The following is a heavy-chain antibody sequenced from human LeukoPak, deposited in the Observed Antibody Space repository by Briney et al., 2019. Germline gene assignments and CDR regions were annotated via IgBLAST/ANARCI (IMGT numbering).Heavy chain of an antibody. CDR3: ASRGYCSGWYEFDY. CDR2: IYYSGST. D-gene: IGHD6-19*01. J-gene: IGHJ4*02. Sequence: SETLSLTCTVSGGSISSYYWSWIRQPPGKGLEWIGYIYYSGSTNYNPSLKSRVTISVDTSKNQFSLKLSSVTAADTAVYYCASRGYCSGWYEFDYWGQGTLVTVSS. CDR1: GGSISSYY. V-gene: IGHV4-59*08.